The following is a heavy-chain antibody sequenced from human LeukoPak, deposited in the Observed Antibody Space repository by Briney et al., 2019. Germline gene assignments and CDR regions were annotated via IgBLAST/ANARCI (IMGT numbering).Heavy chain of an antibody. Sequence: KPSQTLSLTCAVYGGSFSGYYWSWIRQPPGKGLEWIGEINHSGSTNYNPSLKSRVTISVDTSKNQFSLKLSSVTAADTAVYYCARRGAAAGWFDPWGQGTLVTVSS. D-gene: IGHD6-13*01. CDR3: ARRGAAAGWFDP. V-gene: IGHV4-34*01. J-gene: IGHJ5*02. CDR1: GGSFSGYY. CDR2: INHSGST.